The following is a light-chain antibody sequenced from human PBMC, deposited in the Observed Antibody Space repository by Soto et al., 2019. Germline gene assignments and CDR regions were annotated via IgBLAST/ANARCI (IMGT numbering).Light chain of an antibody. V-gene: IGLV2-14*01. J-gene: IGLJ2*01. CDR2: EVS. CDR1: SSDVGGYTF. Sequence: QSALTQPASVSGSPGQSITISCTGTSSDVGGYTFVSWYQQHPGKAPKLLIYEVSNRPSGVSNRFSGSKSGNTASLTISGLQAEDEADFYCSSYTSRSNVIFGGGTKLTVL. CDR3: SSYTSRSNVI.